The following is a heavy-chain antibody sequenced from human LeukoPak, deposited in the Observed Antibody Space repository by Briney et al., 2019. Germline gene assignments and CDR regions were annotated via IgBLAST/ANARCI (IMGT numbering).Heavy chain of an antibody. V-gene: IGHV1-2*02. CDR2: INPNSGGT. Sequence: ASVKVSCKASGYTFTGYYMHWVRQAPGQGLEWMGWINPNSGGTNYAQKFQDRVTMTRDTSISTAYMELSRLRSDDTAVYYCAGAQGGVAVYAFDIWGQGTMVTVSS. CDR3: AGAQGGVAVYAFDI. J-gene: IGHJ3*02. D-gene: IGHD6-19*01. CDR1: GYTFTGYY.